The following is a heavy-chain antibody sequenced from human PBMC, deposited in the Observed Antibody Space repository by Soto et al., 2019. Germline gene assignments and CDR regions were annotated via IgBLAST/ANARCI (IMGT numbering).Heavy chain of an antibody. CDR2: ISYDGSNI. CDR1: GFTFSVFA. CDR3: ARDSGGGSASGYYFDY. J-gene: IGHJ4*02. V-gene: IGHV3-30-3*01. D-gene: IGHD2-15*01. Sequence: QVHLAESGGGVVQPGGSLRLSCAASGFTFSVFAINWVRQAPGQGLAWVALISYDGSNIYYADSVKGRFTLSRDNSKNTVYLQMSSLRPDDTAIYFCARDSGGGSASGYYFDYWGQGTLLTVSS.